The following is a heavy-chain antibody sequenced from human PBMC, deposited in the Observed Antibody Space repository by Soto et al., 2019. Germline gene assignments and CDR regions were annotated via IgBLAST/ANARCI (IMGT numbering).Heavy chain of an antibody. CDR2: IIAVNGNT. D-gene: IGHD1-7*01. V-gene: IGHV1-3*01. J-gene: IGHJ4*02. Sequence: QVQLVQSGAEVKRPGASVKVACRASGNTLTASAVHWVRQAPGQRLEWMGWIIAVNGNTKYSQKFQGRLTITRQTSATTAYMELNSLRSEDPAVYFCARGGGNFPYFGSWGQGTLVTVS. CDR1: GNTLTASA. CDR3: ARGGGNFPYFGS.